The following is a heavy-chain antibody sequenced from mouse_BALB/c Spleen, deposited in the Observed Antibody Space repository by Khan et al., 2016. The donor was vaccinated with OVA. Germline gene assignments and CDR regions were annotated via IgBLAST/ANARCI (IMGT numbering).Heavy chain of an antibody. J-gene: IGHJ4*01. CDR1: GFSLTSYG. Sequence: QVQLKESGPGLVAPSQSLSITCTVSGFSLTSYGVNWVRQPPGKGLEWLGVLWGDGSTNYHSTLMSRLSISKDNSQSQVFLKLSSLQTDDTAMYFCAKWGTANYYARDYWGQGTSVTVSS. V-gene: IGHV2-3*01. CDR2: LWGDGST. D-gene: IGHD1-2*01. CDR3: AKWGTANYYARDY.